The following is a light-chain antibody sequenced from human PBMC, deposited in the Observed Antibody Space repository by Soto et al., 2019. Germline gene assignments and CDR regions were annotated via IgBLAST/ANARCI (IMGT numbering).Light chain of an antibody. V-gene: IGKV3-20*01. CDR1: RSVSGAY. Sequence: DIVLTQSPGTLSLSPGERATLSCRTSRSVSGAYLAWYQQKPGQAPRLLIYAASSMDTGIPDRFSGSVSGTDFTLTINRLEPDDFAVYYCQQYGNSRYAFGQGTKLEI. CDR3: QQYGNSRYA. J-gene: IGKJ2*01. CDR2: AAS.